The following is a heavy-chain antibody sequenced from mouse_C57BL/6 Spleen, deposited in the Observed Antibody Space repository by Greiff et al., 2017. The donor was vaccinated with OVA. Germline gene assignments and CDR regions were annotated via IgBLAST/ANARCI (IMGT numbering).Heavy chain of an antibody. Sequence: EVQLVESEGGLVQPGSSMKLSCTASGFTFSDYYMAWVRQVPEKGLEWVANINYDGSSTYYLDSLKSRFIISRDNAKNILYLQMSSLKSEDTATYYCARDNNYGSSYGYWYFDVWGTGTTVTVSS. V-gene: IGHV5-16*01. CDR3: ARDNNYGSSYGYWYFDV. J-gene: IGHJ1*03. D-gene: IGHD1-1*01. CDR1: GFTFSDYY. CDR2: INYDGSST.